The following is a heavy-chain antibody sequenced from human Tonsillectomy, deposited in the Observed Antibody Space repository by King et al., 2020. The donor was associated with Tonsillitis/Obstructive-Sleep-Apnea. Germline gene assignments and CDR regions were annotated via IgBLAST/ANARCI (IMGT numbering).Heavy chain of an antibody. CDR3: TRGARPYAFDM. Sequence: VQLVESGGGLAQPGRSLRLSCTASGFTFGDYAMSWVRQAPGKGLEWVGFIRSKAYGGTTEYAASVKGRFTISRDDSKSIAYMQMNSLKTEDTAVYYCTRGARPYAFDMWGQGTMVTVSS. J-gene: IGHJ3*02. CDR1: GFTFGDYA. D-gene: IGHD6-6*01. V-gene: IGHV3-49*04. CDR2: IRSKAYGGTT.